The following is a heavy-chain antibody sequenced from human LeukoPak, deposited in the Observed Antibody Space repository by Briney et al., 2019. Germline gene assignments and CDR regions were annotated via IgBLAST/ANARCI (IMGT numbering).Heavy chain of an antibody. CDR3: ARLGSEGGYCTNDVCYTPPKY. J-gene: IGHJ4*02. CDR2: IYPGNSDT. Sequence: GESLKISCKGSGYSFTGYWIGWVGQMPGKGLEGMGIIYPGNSDTRYSPSFEGQVTFPADKSISTAYLQWSSLKASDTAMYYCARLGSEGGYCTNDVCYTPPKYWGQGTLLTVSS. CDR1: GYSFTGYW. V-gene: IGHV5-51*01. D-gene: IGHD2-8*01.